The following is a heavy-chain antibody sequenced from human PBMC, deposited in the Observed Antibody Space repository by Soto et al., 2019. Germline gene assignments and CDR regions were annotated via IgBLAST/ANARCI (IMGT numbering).Heavy chain of an antibody. CDR2: INHSGST. D-gene: IGHD1-26*01. Sequence: PSETLSLTCSVYGGSFSGYYWSWIRQPPGKGLEWIGEINHSGSTNYNPSLKSRVTISVDTSKNQFSLKLSSVTAADTAVYYCARGLGDSGSYGGMDVWGQGTTVTVS. CDR3: ARGLGDSGSYGGMDV. CDR1: GGSFSGYY. J-gene: IGHJ6*02. V-gene: IGHV4-34*01.